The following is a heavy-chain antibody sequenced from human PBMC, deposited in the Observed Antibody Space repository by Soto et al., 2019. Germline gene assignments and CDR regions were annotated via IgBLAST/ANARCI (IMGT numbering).Heavy chain of an antibody. V-gene: IGHV5-51*01. Sequence: GESLKISCKGSGYSFTSYWIGWVRQMSGKGLEWMGIIYPGDSDTRYSPSFQGQVTISADKSISTAYLQWSSLKASDTAMYYCARLRGSSWYLDAFDIWGQGTMVTVSS. J-gene: IGHJ3*02. D-gene: IGHD6-13*01. CDR1: GYSFTSYW. CDR2: IYPGDSDT. CDR3: ARLRGSSWYLDAFDI.